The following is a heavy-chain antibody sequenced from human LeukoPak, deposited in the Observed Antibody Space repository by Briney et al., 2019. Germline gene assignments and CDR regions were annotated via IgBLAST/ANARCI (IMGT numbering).Heavy chain of an antibody. Sequence: GGSLRLSCAASGFTFSSYSMNWVRQAPGKGLEWVSSISSSSSYIYYADSVKGRFTISRDNAKNSLYLQMNSLRAEDTAVYYCARSDYGDYPFDYWGQGTLVTVSS. CDR3: ARSDYGDYPFDY. CDR1: GFTFSSYS. D-gene: IGHD4-17*01. V-gene: IGHV3-21*01. J-gene: IGHJ4*02. CDR2: ISSSSSYI.